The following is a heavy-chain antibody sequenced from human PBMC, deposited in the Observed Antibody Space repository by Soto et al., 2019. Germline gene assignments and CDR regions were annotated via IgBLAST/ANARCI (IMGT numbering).Heavy chain of an antibody. CDR3: ASGKYYYDSSGSSNPRDY. CDR1: GFTFSSYA. J-gene: IGHJ4*02. D-gene: IGHD3-22*01. Sequence: GGSLRLSCAASGFTFSSYAMSWVRQAPGKGLEWVSAISGSGGSTYYADSVKGRFTISRDNSKNTLYLQMNSLRAEDTAVYYCASGKYYYDSSGSSNPRDYWGQGTLVTVSS. CDR2: ISGSGGST. V-gene: IGHV3-23*01.